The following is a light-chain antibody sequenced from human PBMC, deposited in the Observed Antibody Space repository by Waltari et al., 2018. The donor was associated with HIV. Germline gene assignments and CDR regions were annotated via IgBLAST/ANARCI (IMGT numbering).Light chain of an antibody. CDR3: QVWDSSTVI. CDR1: YIGTKN. CDR2: KNI. Sequence: SYQLTQPPSLSVAPGQTATITCGGDYIGTKNVRWYQQKPGQAPLLVLFKNINRPSGIPERFSGSNSGNTAILTISAAQVADEADYYCQVWDSSTVIFGSGTTVTV. J-gene: IGLJ1*01. V-gene: IGLV3-9*01.